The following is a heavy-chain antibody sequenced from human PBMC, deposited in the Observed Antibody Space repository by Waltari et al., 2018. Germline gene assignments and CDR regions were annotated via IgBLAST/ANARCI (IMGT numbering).Heavy chain of an antibody. CDR3: ATLARVATFAFDI. D-gene: IGHD5-12*01. Sequence: VQLQESGPGVVTPSQTVVLTCTVSGGSLSSGSYYCSCIRRPAGKGLEWIGRIYTSGSTNYNPSLKSRVTISVDTSKTQFSLKLTSVTAADTAVYSCATLARVATFAFDIWGQGTIVNVSS. V-gene: IGHV4-61*02. CDR2: IYTSGST. J-gene: IGHJ3*02. CDR1: GGSLSSGSYY.